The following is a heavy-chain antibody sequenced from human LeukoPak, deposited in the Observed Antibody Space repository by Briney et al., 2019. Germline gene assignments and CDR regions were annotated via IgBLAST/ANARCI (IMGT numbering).Heavy chain of an antibody. CDR1: GYTFIDYF. D-gene: IGHD6-19*01. CDR2: INAYTGDT. V-gene: IGHV1-2*02. CDR3: TSVLRSSGWYGGTDY. J-gene: IGHJ4*02. Sequence: ASVTVSCKASGYTFIDYFIHWVRQAPGQGLEWMGWINAYTGDTNYAQRFQGRVTMIRDTSISTAYMELSSLRSDVTAIYYWTSVLRSSGWYGGTDYSGKGSPVTVSS.